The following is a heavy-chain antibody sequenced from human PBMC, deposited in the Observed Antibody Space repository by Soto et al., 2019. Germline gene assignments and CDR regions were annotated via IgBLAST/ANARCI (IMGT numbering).Heavy chain of an antibody. D-gene: IGHD2-2*01. J-gene: IGHJ1*01. CDR1: GFTFSTYA. CDR2: ISGSGGTT. V-gene: IGHV3-23*01. Sequence: TGGSLRLSCAASGFTFSTYAMSWVRQAPGKGLEWVSAISGSGGTTYYADSVKGRFTISRDNSKNTLYLQMNSLRAEDTAVYYCAKDSTIFQHWGQGTLVTVSS. CDR3: AKDSTIFQH.